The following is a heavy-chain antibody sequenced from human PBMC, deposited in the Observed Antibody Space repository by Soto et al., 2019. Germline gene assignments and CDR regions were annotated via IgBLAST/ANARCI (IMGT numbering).Heavy chain of an antibody. CDR1: GFSLNASGVR. CDR3: AHSEYSSYGWCFFKY. D-gene: IGHD5-18*01. J-gene: IGHJ4*02. Sequence: SGPTLVNPTETLTLTCTLSGFSLNASGVRVGWIRQPPGKALVWLALIYWDDGKRYSPSLKNRLSVTKDTLKNQVVLTMTNMDPANTGAYYFAHSEYSSYGWCFFKYWEQGTLVTVST. V-gene: IGHV2-5*02. CDR2: IYWDDGK.